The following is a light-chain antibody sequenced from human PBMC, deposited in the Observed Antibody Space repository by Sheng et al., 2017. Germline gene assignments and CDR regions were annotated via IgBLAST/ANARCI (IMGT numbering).Light chain of an antibody. V-gene: IGKV1-17*03. CDR3: LQHYDFPWT. J-gene: IGKJ1*01. CDR2: GAS. CDR1: QGISNY. Sequence: DIQMTQSPSVVSASVGDRVTITCRASQGISNYLAWFQQRPGKVPKRLIYGASSLQSGVPSRFSGSGSGTEFTLTISSLQPEDFATYYCLQHYDFPWTFGQGTRVEIK.